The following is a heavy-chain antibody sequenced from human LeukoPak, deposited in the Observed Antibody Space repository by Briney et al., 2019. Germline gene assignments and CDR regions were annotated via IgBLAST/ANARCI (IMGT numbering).Heavy chain of an antibody. CDR3: AKWGHSGSYYDY. Sequence: GGSLRLSCAASGFTFSNYAMSWVRQAPGKGLEWVSSINVSGGNTYHADSVKGRFTISRDNSKNTLDLQMNSLRAEDTAVYYCAKWGHSGSYYDYWGQGTLVTVSS. D-gene: IGHD1-26*01. V-gene: IGHV3-23*01. CDR2: INVSGGNT. CDR1: GFTFSNYA. J-gene: IGHJ4*02.